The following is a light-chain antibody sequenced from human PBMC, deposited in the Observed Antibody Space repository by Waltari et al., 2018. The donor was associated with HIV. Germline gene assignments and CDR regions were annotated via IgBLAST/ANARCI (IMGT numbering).Light chain of an antibody. CDR3: QQYNNWLQRT. J-gene: IGKJ1*01. CDR1: QSVRSN. V-gene: IGKV3-15*01. Sequence: ERVMTQSPATLSVSPGERATLSCRASQSVRSNLAWYQQKPGQAPRHLIYGASTRAIGLPARFSVSGSGTEFTLTISSLQSEDFAVYYCQQYNNWLQRTFGQGTKVEIK. CDR2: GAS.